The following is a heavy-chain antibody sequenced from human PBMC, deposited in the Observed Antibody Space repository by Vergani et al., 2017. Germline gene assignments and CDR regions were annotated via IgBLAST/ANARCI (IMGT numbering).Heavy chain of an antibody. CDR3: TKAGQYDRDNLHDS. V-gene: IGHV3-30*02. CDR1: GFTFRIYG. Sequence: QVQLVESGGGVVQPGGSLRLSCIASGFTFRIYGMHWVRQAPGKGLEWVAFIRYDGTKRFYGDSVKGRITISRDNSQTTVFLQMNSLRADDSAVYYCTKAGQYDRDNLHDSWGQGALVTVAS. J-gene: IGHJ1*01. CDR2: IRYDGTKR. D-gene: IGHD3-22*01.